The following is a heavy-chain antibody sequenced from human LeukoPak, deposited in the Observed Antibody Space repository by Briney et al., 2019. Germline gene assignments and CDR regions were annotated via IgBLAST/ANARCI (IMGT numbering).Heavy chain of an antibody. J-gene: IGHJ4*02. CDR3: ARSQGHDLTFDY. Sequence: GASVKVSCKASGYTFTSYYMHWVRQAPGQGLEWMGIINPSGGSTSYALKFQGRVTMTRDTSTSTVYMELSSLRSEDTAVYYCARSQGHDLTFDYWGQGTLVTVSS. CDR1: GYTFTSYY. V-gene: IGHV1-46*01. D-gene: IGHD3-3*01. CDR2: INPSGGST.